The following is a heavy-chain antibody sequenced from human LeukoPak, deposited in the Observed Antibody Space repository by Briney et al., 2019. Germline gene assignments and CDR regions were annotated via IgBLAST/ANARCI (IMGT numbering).Heavy chain of an antibody. CDR2: ISGSGGST. J-gene: IGHJ4*02. D-gene: IGHD5-18*01. CDR1: GYTFTSYG. V-gene: IGHV3-23*01. Sequence: SCKASGYTFTSYGISWVRQAPGKGLEWVSAISGSGGSTYYADSVKGRFTISRDNSKNTLYLQMNSLRAEDTAVYYCAKLQGYSYGCFDYWGQGTLVTVSS. CDR3: AKLQGYSYGCFDY.